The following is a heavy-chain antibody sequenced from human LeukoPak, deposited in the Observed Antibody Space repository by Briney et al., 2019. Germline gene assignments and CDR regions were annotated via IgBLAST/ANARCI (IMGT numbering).Heavy chain of an antibody. V-gene: IGHV3-7*01. D-gene: IGHD2-15*01. CDR3: ARAVGGSGYYYGMDV. Sequence: PGGSLRLSCTAPQFTFSYFRMNWVRQAPGKGLEWVANIKEDGSEKSYVDSVKGRFTISRDNAKNSMYLQMNSLRAEDTAVYYCARAVGGSGYYYGMDVWGQGATVTVSS. J-gene: IGHJ6*02. CDR2: IKEDGSEK. CDR1: QFTFSYFR.